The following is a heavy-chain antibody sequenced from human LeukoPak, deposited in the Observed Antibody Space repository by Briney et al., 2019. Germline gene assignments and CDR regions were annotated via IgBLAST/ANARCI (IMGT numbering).Heavy chain of an antibody. Sequence: SETLSLTCTVSGGSISSYYWSWIRQPAGKGLEWIGRIYTSGSTNYIPSLKSRVTMSVDTSKNQFSLKLSSVTAADTAVYYCARETIFGVGYYYYGMDVWGQGTTVTVSS. J-gene: IGHJ6*02. CDR3: ARETIFGVGYYYYGMDV. CDR2: IYTSGST. V-gene: IGHV4-4*07. CDR1: GGSISSYY. D-gene: IGHD3-3*01.